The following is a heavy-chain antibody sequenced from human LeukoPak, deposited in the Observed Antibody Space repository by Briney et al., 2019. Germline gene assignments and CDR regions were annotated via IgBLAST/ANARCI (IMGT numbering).Heavy chain of an antibody. Sequence: PSETLSLTCAVSGGSISPYYWSWIRQPPGKGLEWIGYIYYSGSTNYNPSLKSRLTISVEKSKNQFSLKLSSVTAADTAVYYCAKAMVAAPDGAFDIWGQGTMVTVSS. V-gene: IGHV4-59*12. CDR3: AKAMVAAPDGAFDI. CDR2: IYYSGST. CDR1: GGSISPYY. D-gene: IGHD2-15*01. J-gene: IGHJ3*02.